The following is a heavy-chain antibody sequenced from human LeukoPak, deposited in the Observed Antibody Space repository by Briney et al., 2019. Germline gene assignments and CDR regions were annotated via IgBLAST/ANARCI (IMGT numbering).Heavy chain of an antibody. CDR2: VYYSGSS. J-gene: IGHJ4*02. D-gene: IGHD3-16*02. Sequence: SETLSLTCSVSGVSVGSAGYYWTWIRQPPGKGLEWIGYVYYSGSSNYNPILKSRVTMSLDPSNNQFSLKLSSVTAADTAVYYCARSQSQSGSYRYYFAYWGQGPLVAVSS. CDR3: ARSQSQSGSYRYYFAY. CDR1: GVSVGSAGYY. V-gene: IGHV4-61*08.